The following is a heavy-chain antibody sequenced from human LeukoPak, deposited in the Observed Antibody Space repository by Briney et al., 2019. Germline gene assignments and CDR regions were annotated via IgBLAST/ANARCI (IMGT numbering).Heavy chain of an antibody. CDR1: GFTFSSYW. CDR3: AKDPNAYYYDSSGYYDY. V-gene: IGHV3-7*01. J-gene: IGHJ4*02. Sequence: GGSLRLSCAASGFTFSSYWMSWVRQAPGKGLEWVANIKQDGSEKYYVDSVKGRFTISRDNAKNSLYLQMNSLRAEDTAVYYYAKDPNAYYYDSSGYYDYWGQGTLVTVSS. CDR2: IKQDGSEK. D-gene: IGHD3-22*01.